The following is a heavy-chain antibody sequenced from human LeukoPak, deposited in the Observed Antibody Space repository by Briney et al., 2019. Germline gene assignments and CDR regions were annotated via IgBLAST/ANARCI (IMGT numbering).Heavy chain of an antibody. Sequence: ASVTVSCTASGYSFTINYIHWVRQAPGQGLEWMGMIYPSDGSTSYAQKFQGRVTVTRDTSTSTVHMELSGLRSEDTAVYYCVRDQEAFDYWGQGTLVTVSS. CDR2: IYPSDGST. CDR1: GYSFTINY. V-gene: IGHV1-46*01. CDR3: VRDQEAFDY. J-gene: IGHJ4*02.